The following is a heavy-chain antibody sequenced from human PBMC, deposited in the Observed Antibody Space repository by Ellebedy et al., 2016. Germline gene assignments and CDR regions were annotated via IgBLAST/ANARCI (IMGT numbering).Heavy chain of an antibody. CDR1: GFTFGIYD. J-gene: IGHJ4*02. CDR3: AKNGYGSRSHFYFDF. CDR2: ISASGSPT. V-gene: IGHV3-23*01. Sequence: GESLKISCAASGFTFGIYDMSWVRQAPGKGLEWVSTISASGSPTFYADSVKGRFTISKDNSKNTVFLHMNSLRAEDTATYYCAKNGYGSRSHFYFDFWGQGTRVTVAS. D-gene: IGHD3-10*01.